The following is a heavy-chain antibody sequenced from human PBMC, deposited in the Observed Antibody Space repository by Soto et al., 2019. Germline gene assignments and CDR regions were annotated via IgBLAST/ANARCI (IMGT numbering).Heavy chain of an antibody. CDR2: ISKDGSEN. J-gene: IGHJ1*01. V-gene: IGHV3-30-3*01. CDR1: GFVFSRYA. CDR3: ARSRSGAVPDSFGY. Sequence: QVQLVESGGRVVQPGGSLRLSCAASGFVFSRYAIHWVRQAPGKGLEWVAVISKDGSENYYADSVRGRFSISRDKSKNTVYLEMNELRGDDTAIFYCARSRSGAVPDSFGYWGQGTLVTVSS. D-gene: IGHD3-3*01.